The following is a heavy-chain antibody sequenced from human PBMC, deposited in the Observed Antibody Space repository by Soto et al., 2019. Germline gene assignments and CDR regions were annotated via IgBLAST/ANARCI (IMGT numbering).Heavy chain of an antibody. Sequence: SETLSLTCSVSGDSMSGGGHYWAWIRQHPGKGLEWMGRIFRSGTTYYNPSLQSRLSFSVDTSKNQFSLNLKSVTAADTAVYYCAREWSGGIIGYWGQGTLVTVSS. CDR2: IFRSGTT. J-gene: IGHJ4*02. CDR3: AREWSGGIIGY. D-gene: IGHD3-3*01. V-gene: IGHV4-31*03. CDR1: GDSMSGGGHY.